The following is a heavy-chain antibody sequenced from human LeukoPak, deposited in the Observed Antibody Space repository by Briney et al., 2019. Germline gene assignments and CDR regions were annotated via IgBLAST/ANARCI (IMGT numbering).Heavy chain of an antibody. V-gene: IGHV2-5*02. CDR3: AHFTNYYDSSGLLEY. CDR1: GFSLRTSTVG. CDR2: IYRDDDK. Sequence: SGPTLVKPTQTLTLTCTFSGFSLRTSTVGVGWIRQPPGKALEWLALIYRDDDKRYSPSLKSRLTITKDTSKNQVVLTMTNMDPVDTATYYCAHFTNYYDSSGLLEYWGQGTLVTVSS. D-gene: IGHD3-22*01. J-gene: IGHJ4*02.